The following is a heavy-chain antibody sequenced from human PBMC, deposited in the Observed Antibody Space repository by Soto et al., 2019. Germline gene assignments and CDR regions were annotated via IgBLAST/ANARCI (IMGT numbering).Heavy chain of an antibody. V-gene: IGHV2-5*01. D-gene: IGHD5-12*01. Sequence: ESGPTLVNPTQTLTLTCTFSGFSLSTSGVGVGWIRQPPGKALEWLALIYWNDDKRYSPSLKSRLTITKDTSKNQVVLTMTNMDPVDTATYYCAHISPGMATIILAFDYWGQGTLVTVSS. CDR2: IYWNDDK. CDR3: AHISPGMATIILAFDY. CDR1: GFSLSTSGVG. J-gene: IGHJ4*02.